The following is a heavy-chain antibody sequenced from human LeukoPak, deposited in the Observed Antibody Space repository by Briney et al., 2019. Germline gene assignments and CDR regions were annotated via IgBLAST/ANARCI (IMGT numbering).Heavy chain of an antibody. D-gene: IGHD5-18*01. CDR2: IIPIFGTA. CDR3: ASSGGYIYQFDY. V-gene: IGHV1-69*13. J-gene: IGHJ4*02. Sequence: GASVKVSCKASGGTFSSYAISWVRQAPGQGLEWMGGIIPIFGTANYAQKFQGRVTITADESTSTAYMELSSLRSEDTAVYYCASSGGYIYQFDYWGQGTLVTVSS. CDR1: GGTFSSYA.